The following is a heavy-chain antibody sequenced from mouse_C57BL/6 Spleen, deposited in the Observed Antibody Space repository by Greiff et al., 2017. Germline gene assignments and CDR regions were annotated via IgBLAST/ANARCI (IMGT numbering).Heavy chain of an antibody. CDR3: ARCYYYGSSYGYFDV. D-gene: IGHD1-1*01. J-gene: IGHJ1*03. Sequence: EVQLQQSGPELVKPGDSVKISCKASGYSFTGYFMNWVMQSHGKSLEWIGRINPYNGDTFYNQKFKCKATLTVDKSSRTAHMELRSLTSEDSAVYYCARCYYYGSSYGYFDVWGTGTTVTVSS. V-gene: IGHV1-20*01. CDR1: GYSFTGYF. CDR2: INPYNGDT.